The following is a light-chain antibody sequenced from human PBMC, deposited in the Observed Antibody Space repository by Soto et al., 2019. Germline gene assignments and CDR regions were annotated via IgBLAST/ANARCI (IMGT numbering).Light chain of an antibody. Sequence: EIVLTQSPGTLSLSPGERATLSCRASQSVSSSYLAWYQQKPGQAPRLLIYGASTRATGVPDRFSGSGSGTDFTLTISRLEPEDFAVYYCQQYDRSRWTFGQGTKVEIK. CDR1: QSVSSSY. V-gene: IGKV3-20*01. J-gene: IGKJ1*01. CDR3: QQYDRSRWT. CDR2: GAS.